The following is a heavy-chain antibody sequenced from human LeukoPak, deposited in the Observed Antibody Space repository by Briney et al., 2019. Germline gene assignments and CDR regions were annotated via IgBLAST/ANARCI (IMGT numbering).Heavy chain of an antibody. Sequence: GGSLRLSCAASGFTFSSYSMNWVRQAPGKGLEWVSSISSSSYIYYADSVKGRFTISRDNAKNSLYLQMNSLRAEDTAVYYCARGAVAGNFDYWGQGTLVTVSS. CDR2: ISSSSYI. V-gene: IGHV3-21*01. J-gene: IGHJ4*02. CDR3: ARGAVAGNFDY. D-gene: IGHD6-19*01. CDR1: GFTFSSYS.